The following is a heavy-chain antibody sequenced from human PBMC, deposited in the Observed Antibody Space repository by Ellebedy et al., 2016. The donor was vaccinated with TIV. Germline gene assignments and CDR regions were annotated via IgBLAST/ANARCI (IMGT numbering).Heavy chain of an antibody. V-gene: IGHV3-13*01. Sequence: GGSLRLSCAASGLTFRSYDMHWVRKATGKGLEWVSAIGTAGDTYYPGSVKGRFTISRENAKNSLYLQMNSLRAEDTAVYYCARVRFGDTAVDYWGQGTLVTVSS. D-gene: IGHD5-18*01. CDR3: ARVRFGDTAVDY. CDR1: GLTFRSYD. J-gene: IGHJ4*02. CDR2: IGTAGDT.